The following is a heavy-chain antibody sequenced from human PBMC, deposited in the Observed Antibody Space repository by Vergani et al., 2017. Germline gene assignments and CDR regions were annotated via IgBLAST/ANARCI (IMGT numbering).Heavy chain of an antibody. V-gene: IGHV1-69*15. J-gene: IGHJ4*02. CDR3: ARIPPRVVGPYFDF. Sequence: QVNLVQSVAEVKKPGSSVKVSCRASGDTSSSYAISWVRQAPGQGLEWLGMTVPIFGSATTTQKFQDRVTISAEAATNTAFLEVTNLRSDDTAVYYCARIPPRVVGPYFDFWGQGTLVTVSS. D-gene: IGHD4-23*01. CDR2: TVPIFGSA. CDR1: GDTSSSYA.